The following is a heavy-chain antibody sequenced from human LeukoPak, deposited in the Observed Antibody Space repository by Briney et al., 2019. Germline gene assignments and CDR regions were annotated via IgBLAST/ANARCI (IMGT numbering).Heavy chain of an antibody. D-gene: IGHD3-9*01. CDR2: ISSSSSYT. Sequence: TGGSLRLSCVASGFTFSDYHMSWIRQAPGKGLEWVSYISSSSSYTNYADSVKGRFTISRDSAKNSPYLQMNSLRAEDTAVYYCARSTLYDILTEYYFDYWGQGTLVTVSS. V-gene: IGHV3-11*03. CDR1: GFTFSDYH. J-gene: IGHJ4*02. CDR3: ARSTLYDILTEYYFDY.